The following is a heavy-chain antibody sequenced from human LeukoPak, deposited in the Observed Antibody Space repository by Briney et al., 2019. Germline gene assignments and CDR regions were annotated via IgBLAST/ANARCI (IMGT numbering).Heavy chain of an antibody. D-gene: IGHD6-13*01. V-gene: IGHV1-69*06. J-gene: IGHJ4*02. CDR1: GYIFSDYY. CDR2: IIPIFGTA. CDR3: ARAPTIIAAASLDY. Sequence: GGSVKVSCKTSGYIFSDYYMHWVRQAPGQGPEWMGGIIPIFGTANYAQKFQGRVTITADKSTSTAYMELSSLRSEDTAVYYCARAPTIIAAASLDYWGQGTLVTVSS.